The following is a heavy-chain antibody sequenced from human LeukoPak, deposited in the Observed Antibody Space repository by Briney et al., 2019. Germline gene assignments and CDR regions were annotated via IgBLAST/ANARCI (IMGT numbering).Heavy chain of an antibody. D-gene: IGHD3-10*01. CDR2: MYHNRGT. CDR3: ASYYASVVSAYDYICMDV. V-gene: IGHV4-38-2*01. Sequence: SETLSLTCAVSGYSISSGYYWGWIRQPPGKGLEWIGSMYHNRGTYYNPSLKSRVTISMDTSKNQFSLRLSSVTAADTAVYYCASYYASVVSAYDYICMDVWGKGTTVTVSS. J-gene: IGHJ6*03. CDR1: GYSISSGYY.